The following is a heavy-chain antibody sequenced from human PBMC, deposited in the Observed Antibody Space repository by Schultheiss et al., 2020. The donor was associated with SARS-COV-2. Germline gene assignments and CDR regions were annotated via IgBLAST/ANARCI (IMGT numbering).Heavy chain of an antibody. D-gene: IGHD4-17*01. CDR2: IKSKIEDGTT. CDR1: GFTFSSYS. V-gene: IGHV3-15*01. CDR3: TTDSAVTTASDY. Sequence: GGSLRLSCAASGFTFSSYSMNWVRQAPGKGLEWVGRIKSKIEDGTTDYAAPVKGRFTISRDDSKNTLFLQASSLKIEDTGVYYCTTDSAVTTASDYWGQGTLVTVSS. J-gene: IGHJ4*02.